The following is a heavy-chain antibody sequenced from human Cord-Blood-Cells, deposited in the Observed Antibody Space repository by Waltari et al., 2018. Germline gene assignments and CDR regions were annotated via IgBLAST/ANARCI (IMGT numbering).Heavy chain of an antibody. CDR1: GGSISSYY. CDR2: IYYSGST. CDR3: ARSRSLAY. V-gene: IGHV4-59*01. J-gene: IGHJ4*02. D-gene: IGHD3-10*01. Sequence: QVQLQESGPGLVKPSETLSLTCTVSGGSISSYYWSWIRQPPGKGLEWIGYIYYSGSTNYTPSLKSRVTISVDTSKNQFSLKLSSVTAADTAVYYCARSRSLAYWGQGTLVTVSS.